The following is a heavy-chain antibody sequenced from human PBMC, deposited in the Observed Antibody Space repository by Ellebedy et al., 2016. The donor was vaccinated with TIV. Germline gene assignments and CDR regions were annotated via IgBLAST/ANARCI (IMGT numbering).Heavy chain of an antibody. V-gene: IGHV1-18*01. CDR3: ARDIEWRVDY. CDR1: GYTFNNYG. CDR2: NNAKDGDT. J-gene: IGHJ4*02. D-gene: IGHD2-8*01. Sequence: ASVKVSXKTSGYTFNNYGVSWVRQAPGQGLEWVGWNNAKDGDTHYAQKFQGRVTMTADTSTTTGYMELRSLTSDDTAMYYCARDIEWRVDYWGQGTLVTVSS.